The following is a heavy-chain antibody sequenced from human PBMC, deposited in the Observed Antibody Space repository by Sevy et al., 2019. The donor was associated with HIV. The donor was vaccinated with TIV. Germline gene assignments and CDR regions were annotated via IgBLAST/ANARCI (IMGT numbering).Heavy chain of an antibody. J-gene: IGHJ3*02. V-gene: IGHV3-23*01. CDR1: GFTFSSYA. CDR2: ISGSGGST. CDR3: AKDSAYGDYRYYYGSSGYYRSDAFDI. D-gene: IGHD3-22*01. Sequence: GGSLRLSCAASGFTFSSYAMSWVRQAPGKGLEWVSAISGSGGSTYYADSVKGRFTISRDNSKNTLYLQMNSLRAEDTAVYYCAKDSAYGDYRYYYGSSGYYRSDAFDIWGQGTMVTVSS.